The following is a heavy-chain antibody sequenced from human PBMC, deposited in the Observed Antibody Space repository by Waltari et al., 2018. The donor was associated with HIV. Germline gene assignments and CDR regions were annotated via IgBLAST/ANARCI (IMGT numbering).Heavy chain of an antibody. Sequence: QVQLVQSGAEVKKPGASVKVSCKASGYTFTSYGISWVRQAPGQGLEWMGWISAYKGNTNYAQKLQGRVTMTTDTSTITAYMELRSLRSDDTAVYYCARVSRGPIRRDAFDIWGQGTMVTVSS. D-gene: IGHD3-9*01. CDR1: GYTFTSYG. CDR2: ISAYKGNT. CDR3: ARVSRGPIRRDAFDI. V-gene: IGHV1-18*01. J-gene: IGHJ3*02.